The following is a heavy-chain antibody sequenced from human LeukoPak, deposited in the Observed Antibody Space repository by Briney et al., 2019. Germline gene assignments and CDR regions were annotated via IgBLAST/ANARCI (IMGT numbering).Heavy chain of an antibody. CDR2: ISYDGSNK. Sequence: GGSLRLSCAASGFTFSSYAMPWVRQAPGKGLEWVAVISYDGSNKYYADSVKGRFTISRDNSKNTLYLQMNSLRAEDTAVYYCARYCSSTSCYTNYYGMDVWGQGTTVTVSS. CDR3: ARYCSSTSCYTNYYGMDV. V-gene: IGHV3-30-3*01. CDR1: GFTFSSYA. J-gene: IGHJ6*02. D-gene: IGHD2-2*02.